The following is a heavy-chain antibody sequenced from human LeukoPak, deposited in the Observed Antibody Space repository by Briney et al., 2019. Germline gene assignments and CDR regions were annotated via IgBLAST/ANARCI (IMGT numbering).Heavy chain of an antibody. CDR2: IYPGDSDT. Sequence: GESLKISCKGSGYSFTTYWIGWVRQMPGKGLEWMGMIYPGDSDTRYSPSFQGQVTITADKSISTAYLQWSSLKASDTAVYYCARREDSVHPFDTWGQGTLVTVSS. CDR1: GYSFTTYW. D-gene: IGHD6-6*01. J-gene: IGHJ5*02. CDR3: ARREDSVHPFDT. V-gene: IGHV5-51*01.